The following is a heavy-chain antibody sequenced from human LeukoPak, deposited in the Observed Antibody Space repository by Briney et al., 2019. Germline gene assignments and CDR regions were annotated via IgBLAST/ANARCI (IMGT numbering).Heavy chain of an antibody. CDR2: INHSGST. CDR3: ARGFPPYDYVWGSYRSYYFDY. Sequence: SETLSLTCAVYGGSFSGYYWSWIRQPPGKGLEWIGEINHSGSTNYNPSLKSRVTISVDTSKNQFSLKLSSVTAADTAVYYCARGFPPYDYVWGSYRSYYFDYWGQGTLVTVSS. D-gene: IGHD3-16*02. V-gene: IGHV4-34*01. CDR1: GGSFSGYY. J-gene: IGHJ4*02.